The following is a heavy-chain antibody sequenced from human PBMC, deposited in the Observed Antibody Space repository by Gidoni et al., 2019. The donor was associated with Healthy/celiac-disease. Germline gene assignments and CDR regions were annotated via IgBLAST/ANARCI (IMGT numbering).Heavy chain of an antibody. CDR1: GFTFSSYA. V-gene: IGHV3-30-3*01. D-gene: IGHD4-17*01. J-gene: IGHJ4*02. CDR3: ARAMTTVVTRHYYFDY. Sequence: QVQLVESGGGVVQPGRSLRRSCAAYGFTFSSYAMHWVRQAPGKGLGLVAVISYDGSNKYYADSVKGRFTISRDNSKNTLYLQMNSLRAEDTAVYYCARAMTTVVTRHYYFDYWGQGTLVTVSS. CDR2: ISYDGSNK.